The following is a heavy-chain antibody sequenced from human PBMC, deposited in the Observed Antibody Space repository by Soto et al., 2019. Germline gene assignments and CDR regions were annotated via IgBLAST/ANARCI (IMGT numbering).Heavy chain of an antibody. Sequence: QVQLVESGGGVVQPGRSLRLSCAASGFTFSSYGMHWVRQAPGKGLEWVAVIWYGGSNKYYADSVKGRFTISRDNSKNTLYLQMNSLRAEDTAVYYCAREYSGDDFWYFDLWGRGTLVTVSS. CDR3: AREYSGDDFWYFDL. D-gene: IGHD5-12*01. CDR1: GFTFSSYG. J-gene: IGHJ2*01. V-gene: IGHV3-33*01. CDR2: IWYGGSNK.